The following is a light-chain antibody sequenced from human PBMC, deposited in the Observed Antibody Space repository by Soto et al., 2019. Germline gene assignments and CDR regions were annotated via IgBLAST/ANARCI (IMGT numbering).Light chain of an antibody. Sequence: EVVLTQSPGTLSLSPGETATLSCRASQSVSRDLAWYQQTPGQAPRLLIYDTSNRATGIPARFSGSGSGTDFTLTISRLEPEDFALYFCQQRSDWPQITFGQGTRLEIK. CDR3: QQRSDWPQIT. J-gene: IGKJ5*01. CDR1: QSVSRD. CDR2: DTS. V-gene: IGKV3-11*01.